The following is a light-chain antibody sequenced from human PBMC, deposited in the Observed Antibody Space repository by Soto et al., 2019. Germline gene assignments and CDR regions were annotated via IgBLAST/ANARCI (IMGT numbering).Light chain of an antibody. CDR2: IAS. CDR1: QDISVC. V-gene: IGKV1-27*01. Sequence: DIQMTQSPSSLSASVGDRVTITCRASQDISVCLAWYQQKPGKVPKLLIYIASTLQSGVPSWFSGSGSRTDFTLTISSLQPEDVATYYCQKFNTAPLTFGQGTRLEIK. CDR3: QKFNTAPLT. J-gene: IGKJ5*01.